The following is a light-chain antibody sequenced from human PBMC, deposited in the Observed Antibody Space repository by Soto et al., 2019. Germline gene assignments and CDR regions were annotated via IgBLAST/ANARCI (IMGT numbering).Light chain of an antibody. CDR1: ESVTTY. Sequence: DIVLTQSPATLSLSPGEGATLSCMASESVTTYLAWYRQKPGQPPRLLIYDASKRATGVPVRFSGSGSGTDFTLLISSLEPEDFAIYYCQQRSNWPALNFGGGTKVEIK. CDR3: QQRSNWPALN. CDR2: DAS. J-gene: IGKJ4*01. V-gene: IGKV3-11*01.